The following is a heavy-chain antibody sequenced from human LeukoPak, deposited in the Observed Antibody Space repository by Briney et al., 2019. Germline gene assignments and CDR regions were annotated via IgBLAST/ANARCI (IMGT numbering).Heavy chain of an antibody. CDR1: GGSISSGSYY. CDR2: FYTSGST. CDR3: ARDGGYDPNWYFDL. D-gene: IGHD5-12*01. V-gene: IGHV4-61*02. J-gene: IGHJ2*01. Sequence: SETLSLTCTVSGGSISSGSYYWSWIRQPAGKGLEWIRRFYTSGSTHYNPSLKSRVTISIDTSKNQFSLMLSSVTAADTAVYYCARDGGYDPNWYFDLWGRGTLVTVSA.